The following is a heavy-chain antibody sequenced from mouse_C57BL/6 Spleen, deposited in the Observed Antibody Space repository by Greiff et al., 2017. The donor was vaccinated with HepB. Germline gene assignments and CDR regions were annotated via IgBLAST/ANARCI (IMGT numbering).Heavy chain of an antibody. J-gene: IGHJ1*03. CDR2: IYPGDGDT. D-gene: IGHD2-4*01. CDR3: GREGYDYDEGAEV. V-gene: IGHV1-80*01. Sequence: QVQLQQSGPELVKPGASVKISCKASGYAFSSSWMNWVKQRPGKGLEWIGRIYPGDGDTNYNGKFKGKATLTADKSSSTAYMQLSSLTSEDSAVYYCGREGYDYDEGAEVWGTGTTVTVSS. CDR1: GYAFSSSW.